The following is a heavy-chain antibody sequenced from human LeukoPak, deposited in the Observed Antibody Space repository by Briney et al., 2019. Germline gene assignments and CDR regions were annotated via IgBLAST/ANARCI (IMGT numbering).Heavy chain of an antibody. V-gene: IGHV4-4*02. CDR3: ASGRPWGSSGWHHDY. CDR2: IYHSGST. Sequence: SETLSLTCAVSGGSISSSNWWSWVRQPPGKGLEWIGEIYHSGSTNYNPSLKSRVTISVDKSKNQFSLKLSSVTAADTAVYYCASGRPWGSSGWHHDYWGQGTLVTVSS. D-gene: IGHD6-19*01. CDR1: GGSISSSNW. J-gene: IGHJ4*02.